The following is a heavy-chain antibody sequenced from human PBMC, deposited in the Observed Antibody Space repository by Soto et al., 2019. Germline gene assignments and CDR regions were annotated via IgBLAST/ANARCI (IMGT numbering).Heavy chain of an antibody. J-gene: IGHJ6*02. V-gene: IGHV4-39*01. CDR3: ASPYSSSSGDYYYGMDV. D-gene: IGHD6-6*01. Sequence: QLQLQESGPGLVKPSETLSLTRTVSGGSISSSSYYWGWIRQPPGKGLEWIGSIYYSGSTYYNPSLKSRVTISVDTSKNQFSLKLSSVTAADTAVYYCASPYSSSSGDYYYGMDVWGQGTTVTVSS. CDR2: IYYSGST. CDR1: GGSISSSSYY.